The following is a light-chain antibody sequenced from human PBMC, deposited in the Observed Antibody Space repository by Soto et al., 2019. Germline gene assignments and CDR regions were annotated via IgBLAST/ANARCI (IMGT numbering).Light chain of an antibody. Sequence: DIVLTQSPGTLSLSPGERATLSCRASQSVSSNYLAWYQKKPGQAPRLLIYGASSRAPGIPDRFSGSGSGTDFTLTISRLEPEDFAVYYCQEFGTSLPWTFGQGTEVEMK. CDR3: QEFGTSLPWT. CDR2: GAS. CDR1: QSVSSNY. J-gene: IGKJ1*01. V-gene: IGKV3-20*01.